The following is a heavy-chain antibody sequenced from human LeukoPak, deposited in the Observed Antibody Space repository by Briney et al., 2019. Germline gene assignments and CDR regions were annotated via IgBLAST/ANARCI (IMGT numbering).Heavy chain of an antibody. V-gene: IGHV3-73*01. J-gene: IGHJ4*02. CDR3: TRPPYYYDSSA. CDR1: GFTFSGSA. D-gene: IGHD3-22*01. CDR2: IRSKANSYAK. Sequence: GGSLRLSCAAPGFTFSGSAMHWVRQASGKGLEWVGRIRSKANSYAKAYAASVKGRFTISRDDSKNTAYLQMNSLKTEDTAVYYCTRPPYYYDSSAWGQGTLVTVS.